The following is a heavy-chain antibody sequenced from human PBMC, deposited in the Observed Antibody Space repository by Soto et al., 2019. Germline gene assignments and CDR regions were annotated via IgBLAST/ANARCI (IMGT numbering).Heavy chain of an antibody. CDR3: ATSEWNDAFDI. V-gene: IGHV3-15*01. CDR2: IKRKTDGETT. Sequence: EVQLVESGGGLVKPGGSLRLSCAASGFTFSNVWMTWIRQAPGKGLEWVGRIKRKTDGETTDYGAPVKGRFTVSRDDSKKTLYLQMNSLKTEDTCLYYCATSEWNDAFDIWGHGTMVTVSS. J-gene: IGHJ3*02. CDR1: GFTFSNVW. D-gene: IGHD3-3*01.